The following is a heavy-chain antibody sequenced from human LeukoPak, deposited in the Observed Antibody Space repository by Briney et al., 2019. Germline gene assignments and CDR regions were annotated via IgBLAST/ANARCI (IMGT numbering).Heavy chain of an antibody. CDR3: ASLARDY. V-gene: IGHV3-53*01. Sequence: GGSLRLSCAASGFIVSNTYMTWVRQAPGKGLEWVSVIHNDGSTYYADSVKGRFTISRDNSRNMLFLRMNSLRVEDTAVYFCASLARDYWGQGTLVSVSS. D-gene: IGHD3-3*02. J-gene: IGHJ4*02. CDR1: GFIVSNTY. CDR2: IHNDGST.